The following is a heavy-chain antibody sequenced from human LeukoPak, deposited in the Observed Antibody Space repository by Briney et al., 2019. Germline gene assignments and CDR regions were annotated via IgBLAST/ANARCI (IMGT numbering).Heavy chain of an antibody. CDR2: ISGSGGST. D-gene: IGHD2-2*01. J-gene: IGHJ5*02. CDR1: GFTFSSYA. CDR3: AKDSCSSTSCLPWFDP. V-gene: IGHV3-23*01. Sequence: PGGSLRLSCAASGFTFSSYAMSWVRQAPGKGLEWVSAISGSGGSTYYADSVKGRFTISRDHSKNTLYLQMNSVRAEDTAVYYCAKDSCSSTSCLPWFDPWGQGTLVTVSS.